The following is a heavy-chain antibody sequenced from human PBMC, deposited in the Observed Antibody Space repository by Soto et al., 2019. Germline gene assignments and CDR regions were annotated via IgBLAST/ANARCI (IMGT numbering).Heavy chain of an antibody. CDR3: AKANDRTYYDILTGQNYFDY. J-gene: IGHJ4*02. CDR2: ISGSGGST. Sequence: GGSLRLSCAASGFTFSSYAMSWVRQAPGKGLEWVSAISGSGGSTYYADSVKGRFTISRDNSKNTLYLQMNSLRAEDTAVYYCAKANDRTYYDILTGQNYFDYWGQGTLVTVSS. CDR1: GFTFSSYA. V-gene: IGHV3-23*01. D-gene: IGHD3-9*01.